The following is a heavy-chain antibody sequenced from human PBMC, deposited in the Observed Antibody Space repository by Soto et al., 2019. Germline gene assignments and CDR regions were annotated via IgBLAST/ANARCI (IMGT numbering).Heavy chain of an antibody. CDR2: ISSSSEYI. J-gene: IGHJ4*02. Sequence: GGSLRLSCAASGFTFSSYSMNWVRQAPGKGLEWVSCISSSSEYIYYGDSVKGRFTISRDNAGNSLFLQMDSLRAEDTAVYYCAIVSRHASGSLRYCGQGVLVTVSS. CDR3: AIVSRHASGSLRY. D-gene: IGHD2-2*01. V-gene: IGHV3-21*01. CDR1: GFTFSSYS.